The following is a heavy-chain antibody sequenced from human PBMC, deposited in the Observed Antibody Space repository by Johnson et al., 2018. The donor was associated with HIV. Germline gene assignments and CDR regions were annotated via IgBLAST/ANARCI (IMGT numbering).Heavy chain of an antibody. D-gene: IGHD3-9*01. CDR2: ISSNGGST. CDR3: ARGAGYFDWLSADEGFAFDI. J-gene: IGHJ3*02. CDR1: GFTVSSNY. Sequence: VQLVESGGGLIQPGGSLRLSCAASGFTVSSNYMSWVRQAPGKRLEFVSAISSNGGSTYYANSVKGIFTISRDNSKNTLYLQMGSLRTEDMAVYYCARGAGYFDWLSADEGFAFDIWGQGTMVTVSS. V-gene: IGHV3-64*01.